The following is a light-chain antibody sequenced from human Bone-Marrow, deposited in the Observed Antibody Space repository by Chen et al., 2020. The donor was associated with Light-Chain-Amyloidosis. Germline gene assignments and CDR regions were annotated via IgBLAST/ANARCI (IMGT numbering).Light chain of an antibody. Sequence: QSALTQPASGSGSPGQSITLTCTGTSSDFGGYNYVSWYQQHPGKAPKLMIYDVSNRPSGVSNRFSGSKSGNTASLTISGLQAEDEADYYCSSYTSSSAVFGTGTKVTVL. CDR2: DVS. V-gene: IGLV2-14*01. CDR3: SSYTSSSAV. J-gene: IGLJ1*01. CDR1: SSDFGGYNY.